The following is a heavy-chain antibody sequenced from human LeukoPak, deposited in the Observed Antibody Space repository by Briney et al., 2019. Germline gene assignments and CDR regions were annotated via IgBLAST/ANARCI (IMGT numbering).Heavy chain of an antibody. CDR2: ISGSGGYT. Sequence: PGGTLRLSCAASGFSFSSYGMSWVRLAPGKGLEWVSAISGSGGYTYYADSVKGRFTISRDISKNTLYLQMNGLRAEDTAIYYCARIGRITIFGVVPRRTYYFDYWGQGTLVTVSS. V-gene: IGHV3-23*01. CDR1: GFSFSSYG. CDR3: ARIGRITIFGVVPRRTYYFDY. J-gene: IGHJ4*02. D-gene: IGHD3-3*01.